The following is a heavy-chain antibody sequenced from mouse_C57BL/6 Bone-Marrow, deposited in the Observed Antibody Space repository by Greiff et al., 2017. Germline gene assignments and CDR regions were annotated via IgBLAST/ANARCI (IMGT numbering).Heavy chain of an antibody. J-gene: IGHJ3*01. D-gene: IGHD3-2*02. CDR1: GYSFTGYY. CDR3: ARLDSSGYPWY. CDR2: INPSTGGT. Sequence: EVQLQQSGPELVKPGASVTISCTASGYSFTGYYMNWVKQSPEKSLEWIGEINPSTGGTTYNQKFKAKATLTVDKSSSTAYMQLKSLTSEDSAVYYCARLDSSGYPWYWGQGTLVTVSA. V-gene: IGHV1-42*01.